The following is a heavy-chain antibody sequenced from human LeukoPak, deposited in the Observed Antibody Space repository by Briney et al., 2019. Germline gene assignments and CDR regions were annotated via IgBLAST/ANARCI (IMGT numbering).Heavy chain of an antibody. V-gene: IGHV3-11*03. CDR2: ISNRGTYT. J-gene: IGHJ4*02. CDR3: ASHSSSWYGFDY. Sequence: PGGSLRLSCAASGFTFSDYYMSWIRQAPGKGLEWASYISNRGTYTYYADSVMGRFTISRDNSKNTLYLQMNSLRAEDTAVYYCASHSSSWYGFDYWGQGTLVTVSS. CDR1: GFTFSDYY. D-gene: IGHD6-13*01.